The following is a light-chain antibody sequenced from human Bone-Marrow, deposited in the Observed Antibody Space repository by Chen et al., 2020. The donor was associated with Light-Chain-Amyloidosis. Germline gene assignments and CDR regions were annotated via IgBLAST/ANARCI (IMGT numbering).Light chain of an antibody. J-gene: IGLJ2*01. CDR3: MSWYNNAVV. CDR2: YKSDSDY. CDR1: RGAIVNSYN. V-gene: IGLV5-45*03. Sequence: QAVLTQPSSLSASPGASVSLTCTLRRGAIVNSYNMYWYQQKSGSPPQYLLNYKSDSDYQQGPGVPSRFSASTDATANAGIWVIAGHQPEDEADYYCMSWYNNAVVFGGGTKLIVL.